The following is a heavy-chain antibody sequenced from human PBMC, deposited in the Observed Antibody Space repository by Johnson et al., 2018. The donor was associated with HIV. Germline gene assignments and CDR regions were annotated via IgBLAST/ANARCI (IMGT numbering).Heavy chain of an antibody. V-gene: IGHV3-30*14. J-gene: IGHJ3*02. CDR3: ARDRAAPGHDDFDI. CDR1: GFPFSSYA. Sequence: QMLLVESGGGVVQPGRSLRLSCAASGFPFSSYAMHWVRQAPGKGLEWVAVISYDGSNKYYADSVKGRFTISRDNSKNTLYLQRNSLRAEDTAVYYGARDRAAPGHDDFDIWGQGTMVTVSS. D-gene: IGHD6-13*01. CDR2: ISYDGSNK.